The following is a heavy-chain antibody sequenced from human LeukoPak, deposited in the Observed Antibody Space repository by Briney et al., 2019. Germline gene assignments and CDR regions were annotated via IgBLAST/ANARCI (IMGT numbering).Heavy chain of an antibody. J-gene: IGHJ4*02. CDR1: GFTFSDYV. CDR3: AKDQSQ. V-gene: IGHV3-30*18. CDR2: ISVDGNNK. Sequence: PGGSLRLSCAASGFTFSDYVMRWVRQAPGKGLEWVAVISVDGNNKYYGDSVTLRSTISRDNSKLNFVTPINTVRPEDTAVYYCAKDQSQWGQGTLVTVSS.